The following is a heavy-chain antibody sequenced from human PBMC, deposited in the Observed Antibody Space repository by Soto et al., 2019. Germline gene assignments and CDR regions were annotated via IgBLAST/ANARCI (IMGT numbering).Heavy chain of an antibody. D-gene: IGHD3-3*01. CDR1: GFTFSSYA. CDR3: ARTLKYDFWSGYYPNEAPTYYFAY. Sequence: GGSLRLSCAASGFTFSSYAMSWVRQAPGKGLEWVSAISGSGGSTYYADSVKGRFTISRDNSKNTLYLQMNSLRAEDTAVYYCARTLKYDFWSGYYPNEAPTYYFAYWGQGTLVTVSS. CDR2: ISGSGGST. V-gene: IGHV3-23*01. J-gene: IGHJ4*02.